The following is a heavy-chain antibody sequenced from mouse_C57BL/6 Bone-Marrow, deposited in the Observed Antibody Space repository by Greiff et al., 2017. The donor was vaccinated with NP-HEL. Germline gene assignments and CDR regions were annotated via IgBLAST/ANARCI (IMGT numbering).Heavy chain of an antibody. CDR2: IDPSDSYT. D-gene: IGHD2-4*01. Sequence: VQLQQPGAELVMPGASVKLSCKASGYTFTSYWMHWVKQRPGQGLEWIGEIDPSDSYTNYNQKFKGKSTLTVDKSSSTAYMQLSSLTSEDSAVYYCARWIKYYFDYWGQGTTLTVSS. J-gene: IGHJ2*01. CDR1: GYTFTSYW. V-gene: IGHV1-69*01. CDR3: ARWIKYYFDY.